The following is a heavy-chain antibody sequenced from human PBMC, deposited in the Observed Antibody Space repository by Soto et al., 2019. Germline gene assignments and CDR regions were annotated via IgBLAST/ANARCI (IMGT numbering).Heavy chain of an antibody. CDR2: VSHDGRNT. CDR3: ARGGRQWLVTSDFNY. CDR1: GFTFSDYA. Sequence: VQLVESGGGVVQPGRSLRLSCAASGFTFSDYAMHWVRKAPGKGLEWVAVVSHDGRNTHYADSVKGRFTISRDSAKNTVSLEMTSLRAEDTAVYYCARGGRQWLVTSDFNYWGQGALVTVSS. V-gene: IGHV3-30*03. J-gene: IGHJ4*02. D-gene: IGHD6-19*01.